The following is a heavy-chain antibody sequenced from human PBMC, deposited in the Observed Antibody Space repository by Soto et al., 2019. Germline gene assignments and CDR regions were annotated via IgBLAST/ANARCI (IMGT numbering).Heavy chain of an antibody. CDR1: GGSISSYY. V-gene: IGHV4-59*01. CDR2: IYYSGST. CDR3: ARGRQGILDV. J-gene: IGHJ6*02. Sequence: SQTLSLTCTVSGGSISSYYWSWIRQPPGKGLEWIGYIYYSGSTNYNPSLKSRVTISVDTSKNQFSLKLSSVTAADTAVYYCARGRQGILDVWGQGTTVTVSS. D-gene: IGHD3-10*01.